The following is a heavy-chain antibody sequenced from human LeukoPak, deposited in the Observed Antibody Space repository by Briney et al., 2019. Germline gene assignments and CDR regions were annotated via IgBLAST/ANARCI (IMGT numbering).Heavy chain of an antibody. CDR1: GFTFSNYA. CDR3: AKAAVATTS. D-gene: IGHD6-19*01. Sequence: GGSLRLSCAASGFTFSNYAMSWVRQAPGKGLEWVSAISGSGGSTNYADSVKGRFTISRDNSKDTVYPQMESLRAEDTALYYCAKAAVATTSWGQGTLVTVSS. V-gene: IGHV3-23*01. CDR2: ISGSGGST. J-gene: IGHJ4*02.